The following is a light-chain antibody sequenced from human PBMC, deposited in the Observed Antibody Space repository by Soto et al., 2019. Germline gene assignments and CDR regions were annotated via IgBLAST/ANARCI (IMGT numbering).Light chain of an antibody. V-gene: IGKV3-15*01. J-gene: IGKJ4*01. CDR2: GAS. CDR1: QSVSSN. CDR3: QQYKDWPPLT. Sequence: IVLSQSPPTLSVSPGETATLSCRASQSVSSNLAWYQQNPGQAPSLLIYGASTRATDIPPRFSGSGSGTEFTLTITSLQSEDFAAYYCQQYKDWPPLTYGGGTNVDIK.